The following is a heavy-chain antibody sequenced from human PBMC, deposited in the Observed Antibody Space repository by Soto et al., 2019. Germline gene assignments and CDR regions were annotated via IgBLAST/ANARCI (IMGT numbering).Heavy chain of an antibody. CDR3: VVAAQPYYFDY. D-gene: IGHD2-15*01. CDR1: GYTFNSYG. CDR2: ISAYNGNT. J-gene: IGHJ4*02. V-gene: IGHV1-18*01. Sequence: EASVEVSCKASGYTFNSYGISWVRQAPGQGLEWMGWISAYNGNTNYAQKLQGRVTMTTDTSTSTAYMELRSLRSDDTAVYYCVVAAQPYYFDYWGQGTLVTVSS.